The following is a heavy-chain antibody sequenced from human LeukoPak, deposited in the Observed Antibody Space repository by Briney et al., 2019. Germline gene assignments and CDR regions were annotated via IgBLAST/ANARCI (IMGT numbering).Heavy chain of an antibody. CDR2: ISSSGSTI. D-gene: IGHD3-10*01. Sequence: GGSLRLSCAASGFTFSSYEMNWVRQAPGKGLEWVSYISSSGSTIYYADSVKGRFTISRDNAKNSLYLQMNSLRAEDTAVYYCARGGGSYYYGSEYWGQGTLVTVSS. CDR3: ARGGGSYYYGSEY. V-gene: IGHV3-48*03. CDR1: GFTFSSYE. J-gene: IGHJ4*02.